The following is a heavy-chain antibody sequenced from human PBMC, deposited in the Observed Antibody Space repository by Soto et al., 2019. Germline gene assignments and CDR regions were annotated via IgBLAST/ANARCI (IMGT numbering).Heavy chain of an antibody. Sequence: SVNVSCKASGGTFSSYAISWVRQAPGQGLEWMGGIIPIFGTANYAQKFQGRVTITADESTSTAYMELSSLRSEDTAVYYCARDSSGRGWFDPWGQGTLVTVSS. V-gene: IGHV1-69*13. CDR1: GGTFSSYA. CDR3: ARDSSGRGWFDP. CDR2: IIPIFGTA. J-gene: IGHJ5*02. D-gene: IGHD6-19*01.